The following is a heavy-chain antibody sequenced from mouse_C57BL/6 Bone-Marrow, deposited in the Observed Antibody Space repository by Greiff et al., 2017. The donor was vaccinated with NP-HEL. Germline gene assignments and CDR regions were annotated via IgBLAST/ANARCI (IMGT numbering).Heavy chain of an antibody. V-gene: IGHV5-4*01. CDR1: GFTFSSYA. Sequence: EVQVVESGGGLVKPGGSLKLSCAASGFTFSSYAMSWVRQTPEKRLEWVATISDGGSYTYYPDNVKGRFTISRDNAKNNLYLQMSHLKSEDTAMYYCARDNYYGSGDYWGQGTTLTVSS. CDR2: ISDGGSYT. CDR3: ARDNYYGSGDY. D-gene: IGHD1-1*01. J-gene: IGHJ2*01.